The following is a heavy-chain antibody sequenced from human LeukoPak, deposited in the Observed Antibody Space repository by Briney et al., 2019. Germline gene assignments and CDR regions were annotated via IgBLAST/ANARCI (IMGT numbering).Heavy chain of an antibody. D-gene: IGHD6-13*01. CDR1: GFTFSSYW. V-gene: IGHV3-7*01. CDR3: ARVDSSSHDAFDI. Sequence: GGSLRLSCAASGFTFSSYWMSWVRQAPGKGLEWVASIKQDGSEKYYVDSVKGRFTISRDNAKNSLYLQMNSLRAEDTAVYYCARVDSSSHDAFDIWGQGTMVTVSS. CDR2: IKQDGSEK. J-gene: IGHJ3*02.